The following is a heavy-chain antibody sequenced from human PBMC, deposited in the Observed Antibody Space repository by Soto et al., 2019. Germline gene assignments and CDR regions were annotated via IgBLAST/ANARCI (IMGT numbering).Heavy chain of an antibody. CDR3: ARAPYDFWSRYCFDY. CDR1: NDSISSYY. J-gene: IGHJ4*02. V-gene: IGHV4-59*01. CDR2: IYYSGST. Sequence: PSETLSLTCTVSNDSISSYYWSWIRQPPGRGLEWIGHIYYSGSTNYNPSLKSRVTISVDTSKNQFSLKLNSVTAADTAVYYCARAPYDFWSRYCFDYWGQGTLVTVSS. D-gene: IGHD3-3*01.